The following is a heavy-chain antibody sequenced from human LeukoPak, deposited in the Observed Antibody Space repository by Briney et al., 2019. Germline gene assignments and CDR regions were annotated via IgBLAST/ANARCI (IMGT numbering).Heavy chain of an antibody. CDR1: GGSFSGYY. CDR2: INHSGST. J-gene: IGHJ4*02. CDR3: ARGGFYYFDY. V-gene: IGHV4-34*01. D-gene: IGHD6-25*01. Sequence: SETLSLTCAVYGGSFSGYYWSWIRQPPGKGLEWIGEINHSGSTNNNPSLKSRVTISVDTSKNQFSLKLSSVTAADTAVYYCARGGFYYFDYWGQGTLVTVSS.